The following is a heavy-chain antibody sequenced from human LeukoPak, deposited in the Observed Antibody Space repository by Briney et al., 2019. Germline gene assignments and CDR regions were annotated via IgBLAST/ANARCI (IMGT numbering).Heavy chain of an antibody. D-gene: IGHD3-9*01. Sequence: ASVKVSCKASGYTFIDYAIHWVRRAPGQRLEWMGWINAANGNTKYSQNFQGRVTITRDTSATTAYMELSRLRFEDTGVYYCARGPSFSYLTGRRFDPWGQGTLVTVSS. V-gene: IGHV1-3*01. J-gene: IGHJ5*02. CDR3: ARGPSFSYLTGRRFDP. CDR1: GYTFIDYA. CDR2: INAANGNT.